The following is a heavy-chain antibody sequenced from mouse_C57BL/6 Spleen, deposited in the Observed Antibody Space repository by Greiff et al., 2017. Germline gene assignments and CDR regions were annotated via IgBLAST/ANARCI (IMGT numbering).Heavy chain of an antibody. CDR3: ARKYYDYDGDWFAY. J-gene: IGHJ3*01. D-gene: IGHD2-4*01. V-gene: IGHV5-17*01. CDR1: GFTFSDYG. Sequence: EVQLVESGGGLVKPGGSLKLSCAASGFTFSDYGMHWVRQAPEKGLEWVAYISSGSSTIYYADTVKGRFTISRDNAKNTLFLQMTSLRSEDTAMYYCARKYYDYDGDWFAYWGQGTLVTVSA. CDR2: ISSGSSTI.